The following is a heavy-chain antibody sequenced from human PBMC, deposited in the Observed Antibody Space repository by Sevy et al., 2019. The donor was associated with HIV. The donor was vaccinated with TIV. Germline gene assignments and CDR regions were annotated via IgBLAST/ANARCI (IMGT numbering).Heavy chain of an antibody. CDR3: ARYEEDTTLVNAFDI. CDR1: GFTVSSYI. V-gene: IGHV3-21*01. D-gene: IGHD5-18*01. Sequence: GGSLRLSCAASGFTVSSYIINWVRQAPGKGLEWVSSISNTGIYIYYADSVKGRFTISRDNAKNSLYLQMNSLRAEDTAVYYCARYEEDTTLVNAFDIWGQGTMVTVSS. J-gene: IGHJ3*02. CDR2: ISNTGIYI.